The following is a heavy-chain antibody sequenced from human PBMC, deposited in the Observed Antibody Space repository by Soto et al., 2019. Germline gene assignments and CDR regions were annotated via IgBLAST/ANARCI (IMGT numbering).Heavy chain of an antibody. D-gene: IGHD6-19*01. CDR3: AKAGFSSGWYDS. J-gene: IGHJ5*02. CDR2: IRGSGFRT. CDR1: GFTFRSYA. V-gene: IGHV3-23*01. Sequence: EVQLLQSGGGLVQPGGSLRLSCAASGFTFRSYAMSWVRQAPGKGLEWLSDIRGSGFRTNYVDSVKGRFTISRDQSKNTVYLQMNSLRADDTGIYFCAKAGFSSGWYDSWGQGTLVTVSS.